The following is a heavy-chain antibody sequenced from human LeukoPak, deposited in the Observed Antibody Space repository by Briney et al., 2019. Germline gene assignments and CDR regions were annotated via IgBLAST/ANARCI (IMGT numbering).Heavy chain of an antibody. CDR2: IYSGGST. D-gene: IGHD5-12*01. Sequence: GGSLRLSCAVSGFSVTSNYMSWVRQAPGKGLEWVSVIYSGGSTYYADSVKGRFTISRDNSKSTLYLQMDSLRAEDTAVYYCAKCGNSGCHLIDYWGQGTLVTVSS. CDR1: GFSVTSNY. J-gene: IGHJ4*02. V-gene: IGHV3-53*01. CDR3: AKCGNSGCHLIDY.